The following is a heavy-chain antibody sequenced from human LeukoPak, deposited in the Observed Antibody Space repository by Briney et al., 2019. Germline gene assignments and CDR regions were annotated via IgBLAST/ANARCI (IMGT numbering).Heavy chain of an antibody. CDR3: ARVLRIAAAGTGSAFDI. V-gene: IGHV4-59*01. CDR1: GGSISSYY. Sequence: SETLSLTCTVSGGSISSYYWSWIRQPPGKGLEWIGYIYYSGSTNYDPSLKSRVTISVDTSKNQFSLKLSSVTAADTAVYYCARVLRIAAAGTGSAFDIWGQGTMVTVSS. J-gene: IGHJ3*02. D-gene: IGHD6-13*01. CDR2: IYYSGST.